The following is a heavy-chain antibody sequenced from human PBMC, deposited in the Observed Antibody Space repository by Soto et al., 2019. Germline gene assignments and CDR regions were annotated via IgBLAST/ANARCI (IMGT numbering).Heavy chain of an antibody. CDR3: AKRAYCSGGSCYFAEYFQH. Sequence: PGGSLRLSCAASGFTFSSYGIHWVRQAPGKGLEWVAVISYDGSNKYYADSVKGRFTISRDNPKNTLYLQMNSLRAEDTAVYYCAKRAYCSGGSCYFAEYFQHWGQGT. J-gene: IGHJ1*01. CDR2: ISYDGSNK. V-gene: IGHV3-30*18. CDR1: GFTFSSYG. D-gene: IGHD2-15*01.